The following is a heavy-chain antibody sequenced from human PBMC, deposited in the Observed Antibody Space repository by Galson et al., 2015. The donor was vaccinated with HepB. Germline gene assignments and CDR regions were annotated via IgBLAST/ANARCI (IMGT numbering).Heavy chain of an antibody. V-gene: IGHV3-33*01. D-gene: IGHD6-19*01. CDR3: ARDALFYSSGWTNWFDP. J-gene: IGHJ5*02. CDR2: IWYDGSNK. CDR1: GFTFSSFG. Sequence: SLRLSCAASGFTFSSFGMHWVRQAPGKGLEWVAGIWYDGSNKYYADSVTGRFTISRDSSKNTLYLHMSSLRAEDSAVYYCARDALFYSSGWTNWFDPRGQGTLVTVSS.